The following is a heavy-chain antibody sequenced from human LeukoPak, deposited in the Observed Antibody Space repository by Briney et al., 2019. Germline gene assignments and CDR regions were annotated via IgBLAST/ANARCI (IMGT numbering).Heavy chain of an antibody. D-gene: IGHD1-20*01. CDR3: ARDIAITIFDY. J-gene: IGHJ4*02. CDR2: ISANNGDT. CDR1: GYAFTRYG. Sequence: ASVKVSCKASGYAFTRYGISWVRQAPGQGLEWMGWISANNGDTDYAQSLQGRVTLTTDTSTNTAYMELRSLRSDDTAVYYFARDIAITIFDYWGQGTLVTVSS. V-gene: IGHV1-18*01.